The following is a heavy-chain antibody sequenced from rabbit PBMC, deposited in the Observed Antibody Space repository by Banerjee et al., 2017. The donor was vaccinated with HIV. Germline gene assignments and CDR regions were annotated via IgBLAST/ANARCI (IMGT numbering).Heavy chain of an antibody. CDR1: GFSLSSNYY. CDR3: ARDLAGVIGWNFNL. CDR2: IYAGSTGDT. Sequence: QEQLEESGGDLVKPGASLTLTCTASGFSLSSNYYMCWVRQAPGKGLEWIGCIYAGSTGDTYYASWAKGRFTISKASSTTVTLQMTSLTAADTATYFCARDLAGVIGWNFNLWGPGTWSPS. J-gene: IGHJ4*01. D-gene: IGHD4-1*01. V-gene: IGHV1S45*01.